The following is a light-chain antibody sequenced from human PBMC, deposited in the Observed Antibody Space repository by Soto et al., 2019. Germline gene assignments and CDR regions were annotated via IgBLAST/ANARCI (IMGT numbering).Light chain of an antibody. V-gene: IGKV3-15*01. Sequence: EIVMTQSPVTLSVSPGERATLSCRASQSVSSNLAWYQQKPGQAPRLLIYGASSRATGIPARFSGSGSGTEFTLTISSLQSEDFAVYYCQQYNKWPPRTFGQGTKVDIK. CDR2: GAS. CDR1: QSVSSN. J-gene: IGKJ1*01. CDR3: QQYNKWPPRT.